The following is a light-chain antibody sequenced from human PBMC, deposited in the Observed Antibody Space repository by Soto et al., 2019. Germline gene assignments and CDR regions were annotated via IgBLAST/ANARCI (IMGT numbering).Light chain of an antibody. CDR1: QSISKY. Sequence: DIQMTQSPFSLSASVGDRVTITCRASQSISKYLIWYQLKPGKAPKLLIYASSSLQSGVPSRFSGSGSGTDFTLTISSLHLEEFATYYCQQSYTTPLTFGGGTKVEIK. CDR2: ASS. J-gene: IGKJ4*01. CDR3: QQSYTTPLT. V-gene: IGKV1-39*01.